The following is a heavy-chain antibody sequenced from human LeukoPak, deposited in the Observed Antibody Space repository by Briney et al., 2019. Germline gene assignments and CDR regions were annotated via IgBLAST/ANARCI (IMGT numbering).Heavy chain of an antibody. CDR2: ISGSGGST. J-gene: IGHJ4*02. Sequence: PGGSLRLSCAASGFTFSSYAMSWVRQAPGKGLEWVSAISGSGGSTYYADSVKGRFTISRDNSKNTLFLQMISLRAEDTAVYYCARDYVWGSHRFFDYWGQGTLVTVSS. CDR3: ARDYVWGSHRFFDY. D-gene: IGHD3-16*02. CDR1: GFTFSSYA. V-gene: IGHV3-23*01.